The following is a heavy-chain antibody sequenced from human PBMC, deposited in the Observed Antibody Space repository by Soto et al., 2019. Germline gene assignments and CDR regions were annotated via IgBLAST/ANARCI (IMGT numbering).Heavy chain of an antibody. J-gene: IGHJ6*02. Sequence: HPGGSLRLSCAASGFTFSSYAMSGVRQAPGKGLEWVSAISGSGGSTYYADSVKGRFTISRDNSKNTLYLQMNSLRAEDTAVYYCAKDTRILTGFGSDYYGMDVWGQGTTVTVSS. D-gene: IGHD3-9*01. CDR2: ISGSGGST. V-gene: IGHV3-23*01. CDR3: AKDTRILTGFGSDYYGMDV. CDR1: GFTFSSYA.